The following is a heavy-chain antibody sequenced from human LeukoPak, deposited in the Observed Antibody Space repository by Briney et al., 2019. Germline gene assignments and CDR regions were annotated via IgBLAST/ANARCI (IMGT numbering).Heavy chain of an antibody. V-gene: IGHV3-64D*09. D-gene: IGHD1-26*01. J-gene: IGHJ4*02. CDR3: VKDVGGSDAFDY. CDR2: KNDIGGRT. CDR1: GFTFSRYA. Sequence: GESLRLSCSASGFTFSRYAMHWVRQAPGKGLEYVSGKNDIGGRTHYGDSVKGRFSISRDNSKNTLHLQMSTLRAEDTALYYCVKDVGGSDAFDYWGQGILVTVAS.